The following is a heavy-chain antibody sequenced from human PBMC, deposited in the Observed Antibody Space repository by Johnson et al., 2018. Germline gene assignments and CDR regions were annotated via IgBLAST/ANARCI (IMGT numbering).Heavy chain of an antibody. CDR3: ARRNNWDAFDI. CDR2: MNPNSGNT. V-gene: IGHV1-8*01. J-gene: IGHJ3*02. Sequence: QVQLVQSGAEVKKXGASXKVXCKASGYTFTYYDINWVRQATGQGLEWMGWMNPNSGNTGYAQKFQGRVTMTRYTAISTAYMELSSLRSEDTAVYYCARRNNWDAFDIWGQGTMVTVSS. CDR1: GYTFTYYD. D-gene: IGHD1-20*01.